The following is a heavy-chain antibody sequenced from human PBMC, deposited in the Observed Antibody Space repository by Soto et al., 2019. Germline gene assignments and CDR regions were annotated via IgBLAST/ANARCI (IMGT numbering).Heavy chain of an antibody. CDR3: FKIEGDHWNYLDF. J-gene: IGHJ4*02. Sequence: SETLSLTCAVYGGTFSAYCWSWIRQPPGKRLEWIGDVNHRGRTNYNPSLKSRVTISVDTSKNQFSLKLSSVPAVVMAVYYFFKIEGDHWNYLDFRSQGTLDTV. V-gene: IGHV4-34*08. D-gene: IGHD1-7*01. CDR2: VNHRGRT. CDR1: GGTFSAYC.